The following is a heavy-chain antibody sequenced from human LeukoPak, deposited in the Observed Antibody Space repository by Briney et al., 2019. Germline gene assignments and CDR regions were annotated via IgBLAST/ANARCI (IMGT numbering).Heavy chain of an antibody. CDR3: ARGFASGWYSRYDP. Sequence: PSETPCPTCTVSGDPVSRGSYYWSCIRQPPGKELEWIGYVYHTGSTNYNPSLKSRVTISVDTSKNEFSLKMTSVTAADTAVYYCARGFASGWYSRYDPWGQGPLVTVSS. V-gene: IGHV4-61*01. CDR2: VYHTGST. CDR1: GDPVSRGSYY. D-gene: IGHD6-19*01. J-gene: IGHJ5*02.